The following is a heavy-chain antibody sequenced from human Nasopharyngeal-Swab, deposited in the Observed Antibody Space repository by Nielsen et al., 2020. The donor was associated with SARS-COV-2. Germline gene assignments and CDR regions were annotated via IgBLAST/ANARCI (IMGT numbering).Heavy chain of an antibody. V-gene: IGHV3-30*18. D-gene: IGHD3-10*01. CDR2: ISYDGSNK. Sequence: GGSLRLSCAASGFTFSSYGMHWVRQAPGKGLEWVAVISYDGSNKYYADSVKGRFTISRDNPKNTLYLQMNSLRAEDTAVYYCAKDYYGSGSYLGWLSGPEYYFDYWGQGTLVTVSS. J-gene: IGHJ4*02. CDR1: GFTFSSYG. CDR3: AKDYYGSGSYLGWLSGPEYYFDY.